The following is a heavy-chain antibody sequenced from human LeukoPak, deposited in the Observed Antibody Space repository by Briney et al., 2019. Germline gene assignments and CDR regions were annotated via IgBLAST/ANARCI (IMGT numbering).Heavy chain of an antibody. CDR3: ARARYVWGSYRPFDY. D-gene: IGHD3-16*02. Sequence: ASVQVSCQASGYTFTSYAMHWVRPAPGQRLEWMGWINAGNGNTKYSQKFQGRVTITRDTSASTAYMELSSLRSEDTAVYYCARARYVWGSYRPFDYWGQGTLVTVSS. CDR2: INAGNGNT. CDR1: GYTFTSYA. J-gene: IGHJ4*02. V-gene: IGHV1-3*01.